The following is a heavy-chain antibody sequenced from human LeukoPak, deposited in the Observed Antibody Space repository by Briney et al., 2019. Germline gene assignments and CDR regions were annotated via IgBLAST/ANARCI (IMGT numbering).Heavy chain of an antibody. D-gene: IGHD6-19*01. CDR1: GLTFSDYG. CDR3: VREGHDNGWSFDY. CDR2: INQGGSEK. J-gene: IGHJ4*02. V-gene: IGHV3-7*01. Sequence: GGSLRLSCAASGLTFSDYGMSWVRQAPGKGLEWVANINQGGSEKYYVDSVEGRLTISRDNPKNSLYLQMTSLRAEDAAVYYCVREGHDNGWSFDYWGQGALVIVSS.